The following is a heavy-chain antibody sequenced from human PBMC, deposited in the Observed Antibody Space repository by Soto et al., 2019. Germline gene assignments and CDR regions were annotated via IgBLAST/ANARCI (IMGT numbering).Heavy chain of an antibody. CDR2: ISGSGGTT. CDR1: GFTFSHYA. J-gene: IGHJ4*02. Sequence: EVQLLESGGGLVQPGRSLRLSCAASGFTFSHYAMSWVRQAPGQGLDWVQAISGSGGTTYYADSVKGRFTISRDNSKNTLILQMHSVRAEDAAVYYCAKFFVETGSNSGWPWSFHYWGQGTLVTVSS. CDR3: AKFFVETGSNSGWPWSFHY. V-gene: IGHV3-23*01. D-gene: IGHD6-25*01.